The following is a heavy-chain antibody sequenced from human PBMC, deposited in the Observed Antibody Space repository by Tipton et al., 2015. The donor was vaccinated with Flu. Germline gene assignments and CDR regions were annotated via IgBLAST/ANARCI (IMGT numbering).Heavy chain of an antibody. CDR2: INQDGSEE. Sequence: QLVQSGGGLVQPGGSLTLSCAATGFTFSSFWMTWVRQAPGKGLEWVAHINQDGSEEAYVESVKGRFTISRDNARNSLYLQMNSLRGEDTAIYHCARFAGGPWGQGTLVTVSS. CDR1: GFTFSSFW. D-gene: IGHD3-16*01. J-gene: IGHJ5*02. CDR3: ARFAGGP. V-gene: IGHV3-7*02.